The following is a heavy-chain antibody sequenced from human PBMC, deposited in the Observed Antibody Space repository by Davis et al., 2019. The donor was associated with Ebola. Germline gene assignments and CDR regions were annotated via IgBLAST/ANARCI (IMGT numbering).Heavy chain of an antibody. J-gene: IGHJ4*02. CDR2: VSGTGDLT. CDR3: ASGPRWLQQIATFDY. V-gene: IGHV3-23*01. D-gene: IGHD5-24*01. CDR1: GFTFRTYS. Sequence: GGSLRLSCAASGFTFRTYSMIWVRQAPGKGLEWVSSVSGTGDLTYYADSVKGRFTISRDNSKNTLYLQMNSLRAEDTAVYYCASGPRWLQQIATFDYWGQGTLVAVSS.